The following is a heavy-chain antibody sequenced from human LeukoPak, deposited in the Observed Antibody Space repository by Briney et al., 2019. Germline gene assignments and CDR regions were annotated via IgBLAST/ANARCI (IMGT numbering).Heavy chain of an antibody. D-gene: IGHD2-2*01. CDR3: ASAGKLLYYFDY. V-gene: IGHV4-39*07. Sequence: SETLSLTCTVSGGSISSSSYYWGWIRQPPGKELEWIGSIYYSGSTYYNPSLKSRVTISVDTSKNQFSLKLSSVTAADTAVYYCASAGKLLYYFDYWGQGTLVTVSS. CDR2: IYYSGST. J-gene: IGHJ4*02. CDR1: GGSISSSSYY.